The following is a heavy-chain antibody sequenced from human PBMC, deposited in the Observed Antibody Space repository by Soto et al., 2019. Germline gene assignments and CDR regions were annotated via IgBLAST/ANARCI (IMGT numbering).Heavy chain of an antibody. V-gene: IGHV4-34*01. CDR1: GGSFSGYY. D-gene: IGHD3-10*01. CDR3: ARDGSELNAYGSGSYSYGMDV. J-gene: IGHJ6*01. CDR2: INHSGST. Sequence: SDTLSLTCAVYGGSFSGYYWSWIRQPPGKGLEWIGEINHSGSTNYNPSLKSRVTISVDKSKNQFSLKLSSVTAADTAVYYCARDGSELNAYGSGSYSYGMDVWGQGTTVTVS.